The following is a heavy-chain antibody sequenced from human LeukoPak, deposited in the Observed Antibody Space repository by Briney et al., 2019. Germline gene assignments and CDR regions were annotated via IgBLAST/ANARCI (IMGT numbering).Heavy chain of an antibody. D-gene: IGHD4-11*01. CDR2: IYDSGST. V-gene: IGHV4-39*01. J-gene: IGHJ6*02. Sequence: SETLSLTCTVSGGSIRSSYYYWGWIRQPPGKGLEWIGSIYDSGSTYYNPSLKSRVTISVDTSKNQFSLKLSSVTAADTAVYYCARGPYMCCGMDVWGQGTTVTVSS. CDR1: GGSIRSSYYY. CDR3: ARGPYMCCGMDV.